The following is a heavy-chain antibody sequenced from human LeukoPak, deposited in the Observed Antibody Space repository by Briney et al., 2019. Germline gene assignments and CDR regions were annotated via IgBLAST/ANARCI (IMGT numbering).Heavy chain of an antibody. D-gene: IGHD6-13*01. CDR2: ISSSSSYI. V-gene: IGHV3-21*01. Sequence: KAGGSLRLSCAASGFTFSSYSMNWVRQAPGKGLEWVSSISSSSSYIYYADSVKGRFTISRDNAKNSLYLQMNSLRAEDTAVYYCARVGPGYSLYHFDYWGQGTLVTVSS. CDR1: GFTFSSYS. J-gene: IGHJ4*02. CDR3: ARVGPGYSLYHFDY.